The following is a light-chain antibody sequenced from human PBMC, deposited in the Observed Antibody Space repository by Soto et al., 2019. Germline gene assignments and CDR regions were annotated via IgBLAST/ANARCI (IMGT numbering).Light chain of an antibody. CDR2: GNS. CDR3: QSYDSSLSGWV. Sequence: QSVLTQPPSVSGAPGQRVTISCIVSSSDIGAGYDVHWYQQLPGTAPKLLIYGNSNRPSGVPDRFSGSKSGTSASLAITGLQAEDEADYYCQSYDSSLSGWVFGGGTKLTVL. CDR1: SSDIGAGYD. V-gene: IGLV1-40*01. J-gene: IGLJ3*02.